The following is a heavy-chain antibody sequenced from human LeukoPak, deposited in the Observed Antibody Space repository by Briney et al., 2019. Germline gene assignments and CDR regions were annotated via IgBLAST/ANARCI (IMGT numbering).Heavy chain of an antibody. Sequence: GGSLRLSCATSGFTVSGNYMSWVRQAPGKGLEWVSIIYTGGSTYYADSVKGRFTISGDSSKNTLYLQMNSLRAEDTAVYYCAREQRWLEGSYYYYYGMDVWGQGTTVTVSS. CDR3: AREQRWLEGSYYYYYGMDV. CDR1: GFTVSGNY. V-gene: IGHV3-53*01. CDR2: IYTGGST. J-gene: IGHJ6*02. D-gene: IGHD5-24*01.